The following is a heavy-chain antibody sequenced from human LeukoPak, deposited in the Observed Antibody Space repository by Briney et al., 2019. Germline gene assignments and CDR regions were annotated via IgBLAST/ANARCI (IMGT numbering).Heavy chain of an antibody. Sequence: SVKVSCKASGGTFSSYAISWVRQAPGQGLEWMGGIIPIFGTANYAQKFQGRVTITADESTSTAYMELSSLRSEDTAVYYCASAPAHDSSGYTFDYYYYMDVWGKGTTVTVSS. J-gene: IGHJ6*03. CDR1: GGTFSSYA. CDR2: IIPIFGTA. CDR3: ASAPAHDSSGYTFDYYYYMDV. V-gene: IGHV1-69*13. D-gene: IGHD3-22*01.